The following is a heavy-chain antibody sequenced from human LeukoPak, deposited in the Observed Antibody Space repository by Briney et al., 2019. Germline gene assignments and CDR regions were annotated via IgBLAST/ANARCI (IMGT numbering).Heavy chain of an antibody. Sequence: PGGSLRLSCAASGFTFSSYGLHWVRQAPGKGLEWVSAISGSGGSTYYADSVKGRFTISRDNSKNTLYLQMNSLRAEDTAVYYCAKARSSTWYPEYFQHWGQGTLVTVSS. CDR2: ISGSGGST. CDR1: GFTFSSYG. CDR3: AKARSSTWYPEYFQH. D-gene: IGHD6-13*01. J-gene: IGHJ1*01. V-gene: IGHV3-23*01.